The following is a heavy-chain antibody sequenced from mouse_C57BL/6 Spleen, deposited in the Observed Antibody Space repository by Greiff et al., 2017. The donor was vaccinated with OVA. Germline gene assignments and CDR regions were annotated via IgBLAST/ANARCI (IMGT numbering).Heavy chain of an antibody. Sequence: EVKLQESGPELVKPGASVKIPCKASGYTFTDYNMDWVKQSHGKSLEWIGDINPNNGGTIYNQKFKGKATLTVDKSSSTAYMELRSLTSEDTAVYYCARDEEAWFAYWGQGTLVTVSA. CDR1: GYTFTDYN. CDR3: ARDEEAWFAY. V-gene: IGHV1-18*01. CDR2: INPNNGGT. J-gene: IGHJ3*01.